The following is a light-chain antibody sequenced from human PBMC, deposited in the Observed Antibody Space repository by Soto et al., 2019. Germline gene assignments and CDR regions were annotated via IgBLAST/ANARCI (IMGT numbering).Light chain of an antibody. CDR2: GAS. V-gene: IGKV3-15*01. J-gene: IGKJ1*01. CDR1: QSVSSN. Sequence: EIVMTQSPATLSLSPGERAALSCRASQSVSSNLAWYQQQPGQAPRLLIYGASTRATGIPARFSGSGSGTEFTLTISSLQSEDFAVYYCRQYNNWPRTFGQGTKVDI. CDR3: RQYNNWPRT.